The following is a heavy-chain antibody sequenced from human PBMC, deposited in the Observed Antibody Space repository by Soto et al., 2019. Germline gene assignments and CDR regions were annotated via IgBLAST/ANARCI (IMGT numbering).Heavy chain of an antibody. CDR3: ARGTGSIAPRHYHYYYMDV. V-gene: IGHV1-46*03. CDR1: GYTFTSYY. Sequence: ASVKVSCKASGYTFTSYYMHWVRQAPGQGLEWMGIINPSGGSTSYAQKFQGRVTMTRDTSTSTVYMELSSLRSEDTAVYYCARGTGSIAPRHYHYYYMDVWGKGTTVTVSS. J-gene: IGHJ6*03. D-gene: IGHD6-6*01. CDR2: INPSGGST.